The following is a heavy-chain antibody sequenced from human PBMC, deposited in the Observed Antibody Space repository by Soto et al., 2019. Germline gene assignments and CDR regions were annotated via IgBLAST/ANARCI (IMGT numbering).Heavy chain of an antibody. D-gene: IGHD3-3*01. V-gene: IGHV4-31*03. Sequence: SETLCLTCTVSGGSISSGGYYWSWIRQHPGKGLEWIGYIYYSGSTYYNPSLKSRVTISVDTSKNQFSLKLSSVTAADTAVYYCARDAAVWSGYSRDAFDIWGQGTMVTVSS. CDR3: ARDAAVWSGYSRDAFDI. CDR2: IYYSGST. J-gene: IGHJ3*02. CDR1: GGSISSGGYY.